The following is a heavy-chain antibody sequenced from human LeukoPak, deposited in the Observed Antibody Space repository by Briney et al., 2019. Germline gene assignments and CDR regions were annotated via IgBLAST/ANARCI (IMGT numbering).Heavy chain of an antibody. CDR1: GDSVSSNSAA. CDR2: TYYRSKWYN. Sequence: SQTLSLTCAISGDSVSSNSAAWNWIRQSPSRGLEWLGRTYYRSKWYNDYAVSVKRRITINPDTSKNQLSLQLNSVTPEDTAVYYCARATMIPRGFDHWGQGTLVTVSS. CDR3: ARATMIPRGFDH. V-gene: IGHV6-1*01. D-gene: IGHD3-22*01. J-gene: IGHJ4*02.